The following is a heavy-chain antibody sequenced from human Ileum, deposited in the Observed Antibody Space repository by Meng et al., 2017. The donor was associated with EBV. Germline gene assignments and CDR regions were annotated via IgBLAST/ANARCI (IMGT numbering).Heavy chain of an antibody. CDR2: MYPTGPT. V-gene: IGHV4-4*03. CDR3: VRGGTYYLSY. D-gene: IGHD1-26*01. CDR1: GGSISRDYG. J-gene: IGHJ4*02. Sequence: QVPRQGSGPGLVKPPETLSLTCAIPGGSISRDYGWSWVRQSPEKGLEWIGEMYPTGPTYYNPSLKGRVSISIDKSKNQLSLKLNSVTAADTAVYYCVRGGTYYLSYWGQGSLVTVSS.